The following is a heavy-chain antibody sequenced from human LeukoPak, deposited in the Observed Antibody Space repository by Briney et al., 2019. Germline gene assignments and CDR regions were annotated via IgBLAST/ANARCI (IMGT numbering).Heavy chain of an antibody. D-gene: IGHD2/OR15-2a*01. V-gene: IGHV3-30*04. J-gene: IGHJ4*02. CDR2: ISYDGTYE. CDR3: GSVIDY. CDR1: GFTFSNYA. Sequence: GGSLRLSCGASGFTFSNYAMQWVRQTAGKGLEWVATISYDGTYEYYADSVKGRFTISRDNSKNTASLQMNSLRTEDTAVYYCGSVIDYWGQGTLVTVSS.